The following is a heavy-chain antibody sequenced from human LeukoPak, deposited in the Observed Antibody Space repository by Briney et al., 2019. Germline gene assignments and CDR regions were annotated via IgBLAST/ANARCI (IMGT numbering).Heavy chain of an antibody. J-gene: IGHJ4*02. D-gene: IGHD5-24*01. CDR2: ISDSGGST. Sequence: GGSLRLSCAASEFTFRSYAMSWVRQAPGKGLEWVSVISDSGGSTYYADSVKGRFTISRDNSKNTLYLQMNSLRAEDTAVYYCARDPLELRLTPFDYWGQGTLVTVSS. V-gene: IGHV3-23*01. CDR1: EFTFRSYA. CDR3: ARDPLELRLTPFDY.